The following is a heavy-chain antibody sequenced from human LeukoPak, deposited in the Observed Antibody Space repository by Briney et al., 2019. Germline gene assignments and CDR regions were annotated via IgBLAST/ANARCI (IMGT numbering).Heavy chain of an antibody. CDR3: ARVHRNRMVGGPNPDNWFDP. CDR2: IIPILGIA. Sequence: SVKVSCKASGGTFSSYTISWARQAPGPGLEWMGRIIPILGIANYAQKFQGRVTITADKSTSTAYMELSSLRSEDTAVYYCARVHRNRMVGGPNPDNWFDPWGQGTLVTVSS. D-gene: IGHD3-10*01. V-gene: IGHV1-69*02. CDR1: GGTFSSYT. J-gene: IGHJ5*02.